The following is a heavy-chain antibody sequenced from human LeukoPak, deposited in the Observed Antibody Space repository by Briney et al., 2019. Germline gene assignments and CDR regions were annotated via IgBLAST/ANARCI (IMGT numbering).Heavy chain of an antibody. D-gene: IGHD3-22*01. V-gene: IGHV3-30-3*01. CDR3: AREKDYYDSSGYYYSYSFDY. CDR2: ISYDGSIK. Sequence: PGGSLRLSCAASGFTFSSYAMHWVRQAPGKGLEWVAVISYDGSIKYYADSVKGRFTISRDNSKNTLYLQMNSLRAEDTAVYYCAREKDYYDSSGYYYSYSFDYWGQGTLVTVSS. CDR1: GFTFSSYA. J-gene: IGHJ4*02.